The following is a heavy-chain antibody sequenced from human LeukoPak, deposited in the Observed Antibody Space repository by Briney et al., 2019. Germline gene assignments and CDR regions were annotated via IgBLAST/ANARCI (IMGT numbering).Heavy chain of an antibody. J-gene: IGHJ4*02. Sequence: PSETLSLTCAVYGGSFSGYYWSWIRQPPGKGLEWIGEINHSGSTYYNPSLKSRVTISVDTSKNQFSLKLSSVTAADTAVYYCARGYSSSWYVGYWGQGTLVTVSS. D-gene: IGHD6-13*01. CDR2: INHSGST. CDR1: GGSFSGYY. CDR3: ARGYSSSWYVGY. V-gene: IGHV4-34*01.